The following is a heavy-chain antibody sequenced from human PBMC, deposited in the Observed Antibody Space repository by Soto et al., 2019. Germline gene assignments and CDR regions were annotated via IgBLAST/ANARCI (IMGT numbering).Heavy chain of an antibody. CDR3: ARRDTSGFLRYFDN. D-gene: IGHD3-3*01. J-gene: IGHJ4*02. V-gene: IGHV1-69*06. CDR2: IVPNVGTV. CDR1: GGTLSSFINYP. Sequence: QMQLVQSGVEVKKPGSSVKVSCKASGGTLSSFINYPINWVRQAPGQGLEWMGGIVPNVGTVNYAQKFQGRVTITADKSTGTAHMELSSLRSEDTALYYCARRDTSGFLRYFDNWGQGTLVTVSS.